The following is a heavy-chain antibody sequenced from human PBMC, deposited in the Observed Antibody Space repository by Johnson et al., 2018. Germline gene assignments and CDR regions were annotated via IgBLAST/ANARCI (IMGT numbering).Heavy chain of an antibody. V-gene: IGHV3-7*03. CDR1: GLTFSSYW. Sequence: VQLVQSGGGVVQPGGSLRLSCAASGLTFSSYWMAWVRQAPGKGLEWVANIKQDGSDIYYLDSVKGRFTISRDNAKNSLYLQMNSLRAEDTALYYCAKGTGSYYYYYGMDVWGQGTTVTVSS. J-gene: IGHJ6*02. CDR2: IKQDGSDI. CDR3: AKGTGSYYYYYGMDV. D-gene: IGHD3/OR15-3a*01.